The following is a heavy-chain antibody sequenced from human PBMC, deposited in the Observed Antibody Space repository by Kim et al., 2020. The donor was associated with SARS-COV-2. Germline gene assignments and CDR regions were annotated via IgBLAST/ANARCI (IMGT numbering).Heavy chain of an antibody. V-gene: IGHV1-3*01. J-gene: IGHJ5*02. CDR2: INAGNGNT. CDR3: ARGGDYGWQVFDP. Sequence: ASVKVSCKASGYTFTSYSMHLVRQAPGQRLEWMGWINAGNGNTKYSQKFQGRVTITRDTSASTAYMELSSLRSEDTAVYYCARGGDYGWQVFDPWGQGTLVTVSS. D-gene: IGHD4-17*01. CDR1: GYTFTSYS.